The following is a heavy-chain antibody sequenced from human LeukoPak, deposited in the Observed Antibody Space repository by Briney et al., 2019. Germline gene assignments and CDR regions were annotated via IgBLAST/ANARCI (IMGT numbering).Heavy chain of an antibody. CDR3: ATDSYGTGVHYYYYYYMDV. D-gene: IGHD5-18*01. CDR1: GFTFSSYA. J-gene: IGHJ6*03. V-gene: IGHV3-30*04. CDR2: ISYDGSNK. Sequence: PGGSLRLSCAASGFTFSSYAMHWVRQAPGKGLEWVAVISYDGSNKYYADSVKGRFTISRDNSKNTLYLQMNSLRAEDTAVYYCATDSYGTGVHYYYYYYMDVWGKGTTVTVSS.